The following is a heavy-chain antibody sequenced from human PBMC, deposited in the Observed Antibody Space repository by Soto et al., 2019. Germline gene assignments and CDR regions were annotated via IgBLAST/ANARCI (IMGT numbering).Heavy chain of an antibody. CDR3: AGGWGYYGQPDWVDP. CDR1: GDSIKSGGYY. CDR2: IHDSGTT. Sequence: QVQLQESGPGLVKPSQTLSLSCSVSGDSIKSGGYYWIWVRQHPHRGLEWIGYIHDSGTTYYNPSPRSPNPISANTSTHEFSLELPSVTSAETALYPCAGGWGYYGQPDWVDPWGPGTLVTVSS. V-gene: IGHV4-31*01. J-gene: IGHJ5*02. D-gene: IGHD3-3*01.